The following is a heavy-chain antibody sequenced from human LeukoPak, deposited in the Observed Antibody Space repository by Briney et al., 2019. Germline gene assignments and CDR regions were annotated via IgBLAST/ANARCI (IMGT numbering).Heavy chain of an antibody. V-gene: IGHV3-23*01. Sequence: PGGSLRLSCAASGFTFSSYAMSWVRQAPGKGLEWVSAISGSGGSTYYADSAKGRFTISRDNSKNTLYLQMNSLRAEDTAVYYCAKLQADYVWGSYRYTFDYWGQGTLVTVSS. D-gene: IGHD3-16*02. CDR1: GFTFSSYA. CDR3: AKLQADYVWGSYRYTFDY. J-gene: IGHJ4*02. CDR2: ISGSGGST.